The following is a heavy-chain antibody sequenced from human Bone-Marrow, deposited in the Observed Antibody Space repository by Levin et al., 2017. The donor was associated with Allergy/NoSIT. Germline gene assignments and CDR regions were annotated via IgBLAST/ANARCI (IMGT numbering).Heavy chain of an antibody. Sequence: GGSLRLSCAASGFTFDDYAMHWVRQAPGKGLEWVSGISWNSGSIGYADSVKGRFTISRDNAKNSLYLQMKSLRAEDTALYYCAKDRGRAVAGPKNINYYYYGMDVWGQGTTVTVSS. V-gene: IGHV3-9*01. CDR3: AKDRGRAVAGPKNINYYYYGMDV. CDR1: GFTFDDYA. CDR2: ISWNSGSI. D-gene: IGHD6-19*01. J-gene: IGHJ6*02.